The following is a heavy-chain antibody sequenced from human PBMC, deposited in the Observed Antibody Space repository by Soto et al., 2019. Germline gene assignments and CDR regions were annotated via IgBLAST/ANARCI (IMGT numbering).Heavy chain of an antibody. CDR1: GFTFSSYA. V-gene: IGHV3-23*01. Sequence: EVQLLESGGGLVQPGGSLRLSCAASGFTFSSYAMSWVRQAPGKGLGWVSAISGSGGSTYYADSVKGRFTISRDNSKNTLYLQMNSLRAEDTAVYYCAKDGYSYVDPFGMDVWGQGTTVTVSS. J-gene: IGHJ6*02. CDR2: ISGSGGST. D-gene: IGHD5-18*01. CDR3: AKDGYSYVDPFGMDV.